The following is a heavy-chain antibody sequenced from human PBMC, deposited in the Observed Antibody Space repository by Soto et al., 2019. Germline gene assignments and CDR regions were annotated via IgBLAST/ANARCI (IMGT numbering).Heavy chain of an antibody. J-gene: IGHJ6*02. CDR3: ARLGGARTGGSCSGGSCAPYSYYGMDV. V-gene: IGHV1-18*01. D-gene: IGHD2-15*01. CDR1: GYTFTSYG. Sequence: ASVKVSCKASGYTFTSYGISWVRQAPGQGLEWMRWISAYNGNTNYAQKLQGRVTMTTDTSTSRAYMELRSLRSDDTAVYYCARLGGARTGGSCSGGSCAPYSYYGMDVWGQ. CDR2: ISAYNGNT.